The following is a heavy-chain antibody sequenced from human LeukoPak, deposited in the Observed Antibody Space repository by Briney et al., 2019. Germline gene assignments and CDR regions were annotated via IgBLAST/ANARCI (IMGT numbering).Heavy chain of an antibody. CDR3: ARARDGFNYAGGVAY. J-gene: IGHJ4*02. Sequence: PGRSLRLSCAASGFTFSDYYMSWIRQAPGKGLEWVAYISGSGGYTTYADSLKGRFTVSRDNAKNSLSLQVNSLRAEDTAIYYCARARDGFNYAGGVAYWGQGTLVTVSS. CDR2: ISGSGGYT. D-gene: IGHD5-24*01. CDR1: GFTFSDYY. V-gene: IGHV3-11*05.